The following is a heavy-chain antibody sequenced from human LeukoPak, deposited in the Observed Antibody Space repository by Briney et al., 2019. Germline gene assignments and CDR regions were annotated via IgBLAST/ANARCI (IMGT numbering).Heavy chain of an antibody. D-gene: IGHD3-22*01. CDR2: IYPGDSDT. Sequence: GASLKISCKGSGYSFTSYWIGWVRQMPGKGLEWMGIIYPGDSDTRYIPSFQGQVTISADKSISTAYLQWSSLKASDTAMYYCARQVYYDSSGPFDYWGQGTLVTVSS. CDR3: ARQVYYDSSGPFDY. J-gene: IGHJ4*02. V-gene: IGHV5-51*01. CDR1: GYSFTSYW.